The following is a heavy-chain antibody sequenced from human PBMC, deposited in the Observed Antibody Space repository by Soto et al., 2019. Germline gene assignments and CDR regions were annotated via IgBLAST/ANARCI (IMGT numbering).Heavy chain of an antibody. CDR2: IYPSGTT. CDR1: GGSISGHS. V-gene: IGHV4-4*07. J-gene: IGHJ4*02. CDR3: VRGRSYSVYDF. D-gene: IGHD5-12*01. Sequence: SETLSLTCTVSGGSISGHSWIWIRQPAGRGLEWIGHIYPSGTTSYNPSLRSRVTMLLDTSKNQIFLNLTSVTAADTAVFYCVRGRSYSVYDFWGPGTLVTVSS.